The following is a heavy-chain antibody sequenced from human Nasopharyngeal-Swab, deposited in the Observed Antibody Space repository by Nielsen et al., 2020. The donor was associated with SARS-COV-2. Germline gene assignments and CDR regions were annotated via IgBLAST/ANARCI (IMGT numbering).Heavy chain of an antibody. CDR3: ARDGLDYDFWSAYFMDV. J-gene: IGHJ6*02. V-gene: IGHV3-21*01. CDR1: GFTFNNYN. CDR2: CSNSSSYI. Sequence: ASLKISCAASGFTFNNYNFNWVRQAPGKGLEWVSSCSNSSSYIYYADSVKGRFTISSDNAKNSLYLQMNSRRAEDTAVYYCARDGLDYDFWSAYFMDVWGQETTVTVSS. D-gene: IGHD3-3*01.